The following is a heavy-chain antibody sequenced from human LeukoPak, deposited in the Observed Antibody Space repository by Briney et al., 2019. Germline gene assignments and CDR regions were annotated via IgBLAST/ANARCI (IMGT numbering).Heavy chain of an antibody. CDR2: IRINTYGGTT. D-gene: IGHD3-3*01. Sequence: GGSLTLSCTISGFTFSDYAMSWVRQAPGKGLEWVGFIRINTYGGTTEYAASMNGRFALSRDDSKSIAYLQMNSLKTEDTAVYYCTRDDFWSGYSYYFDYWGQGTLVTVSS. CDR3: TRDDFWSGYSYYFDY. J-gene: IGHJ4*02. CDR1: GFTFSDYA. V-gene: IGHV3-49*04.